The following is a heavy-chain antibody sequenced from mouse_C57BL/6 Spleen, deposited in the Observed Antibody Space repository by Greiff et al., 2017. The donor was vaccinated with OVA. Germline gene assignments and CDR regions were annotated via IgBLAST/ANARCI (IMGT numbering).Heavy chain of an antibody. J-gene: IGHJ4*01. CDR3: ARLRLRAMDY. V-gene: IGHV1-80*01. CDR2: IYPGDGDT. Sequence: QVQLQQSGAELVKPGASVKISCKASGYAFSSYWMNWVKQRPGKGLEWIGQIYPGDGDTNYNGKFKGKATLTAEKSYSTAYRQLSSLTSEDSAVYFCARLRLRAMDYWGQGTSVTVSS. CDR1: GYAFSSYW. D-gene: IGHD3-2*02.